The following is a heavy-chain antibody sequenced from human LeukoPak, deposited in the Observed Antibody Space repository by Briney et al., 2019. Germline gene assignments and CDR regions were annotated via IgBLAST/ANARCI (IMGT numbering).Heavy chain of an antibody. CDR3: ALSLHCSSTSCHFDY. Sequence: ASVKVSRKASGGTFSSYAISWVRQAPGQGLEWMGGIIPIFGTANYAQKFQGRVTITADESTSTAYMELSSLRSEDTAVYYCALSLHCSSTSCHFDYWGQGTLVTVSS. J-gene: IGHJ4*02. CDR2: IIPIFGTA. V-gene: IGHV1-69*13. D-gene: IGHD2-2*01. CDR1: GGTFSSYA.